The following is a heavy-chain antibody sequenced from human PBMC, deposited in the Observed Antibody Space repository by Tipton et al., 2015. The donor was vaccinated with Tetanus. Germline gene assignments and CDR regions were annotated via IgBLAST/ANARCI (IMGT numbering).Heavy chain of an antibody. J-gene: IGHJ3*02. Sequence: LRLSCTVSGGSISSYYWTWIRQPPGRGLEWIGYVHYSGSTNYSPSLRSRATLSVDTSKSQFSLKLSSVTAADTAVYYCARIGWLQQNKPAFDIWGQGTVVTVSS. V-gene: IGHV4-59*01. CDR2: VHYSGST. D-gene: IGHD6-19*01. CDR1: GGSISSYY. CDR3: ARIGWLQQNKPAFDI.